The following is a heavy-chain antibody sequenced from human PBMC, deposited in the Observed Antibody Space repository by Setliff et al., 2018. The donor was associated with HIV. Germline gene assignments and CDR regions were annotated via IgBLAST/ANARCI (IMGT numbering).Heavy chain of an antibody. CDR3: ATIVAVAGMGFDY. J-gene: IGHJ4*02. CDR1: GYTLTELS. CDR2: FDPGNGET. D-gene: IGHD6-19*01. Sequence: ASVKVSCKLSGYTLTELSMHWVRQAPGKGLEWMGSFDPGNGETIHAQKFQGRVTMTRDTSTSTVYMELSSLRSEDTAVYYCATIVAVAGMGFDYWGQGTLVTVSS. V-gene: IGHV1-24*01.